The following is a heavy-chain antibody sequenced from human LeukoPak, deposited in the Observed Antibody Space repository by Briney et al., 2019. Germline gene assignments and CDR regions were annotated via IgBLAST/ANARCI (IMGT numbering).Heavy chain of an antibody. CDR3: ANTGYSSGWYFDY. V-gene: IGHV3-30*02. CDR2: IRYDGSNK. J-gene: IGHJ4*02. CDR1: GFTFSSYG. D-gene: IGHD6-19*01. Sequence: GRSLRLSCAASGFTFSSYGMHWVRQAPGKGLEWVAFIRYDGSNKYYADSVKGRFTISRDNSKNTLYLQMNSLRAEDTAVYYCANTGYSSGWYFDYWGQGTLVTVSS.